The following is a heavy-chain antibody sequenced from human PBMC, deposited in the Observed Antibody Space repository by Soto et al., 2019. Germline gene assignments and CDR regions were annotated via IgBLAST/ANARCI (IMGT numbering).Heavy chain of an antibody. V-gene: IGHV1-3*01. Sequence: ASVKGSCKASGYTFTSYGIHWVRQAPGQRLEWMGWINAANGDTKYSPKFQGRVTITRDTSASTAYMELSSLRSEDTAVYYCVRRHVSATGIDWFDPRGQGTLVTVS. J-gene: IGHJ5*02. CDR3: VRRHVSATGIDWFDP. CDR2: INAANGDT. D-gene: IGHD6-13*01. CDR1: GYTFTSYG.